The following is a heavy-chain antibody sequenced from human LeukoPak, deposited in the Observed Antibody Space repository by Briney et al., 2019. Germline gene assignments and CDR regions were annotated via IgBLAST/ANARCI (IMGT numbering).Heavy chain of an antibody. V-gene: IGHV1-2*02. CDR2: INPNSGGT. J-gene: IGHJ4*02. CDR3: ATSPVRGVITYFDY. CDR1: GYTFTGYY. Sequence: ASVKVSCKASGYTFTGYYMHWVRQAPGQGLEWMGWINPNSGGTNYAQKFQGRVTMTEDTSTDTAYMELSSLRSEDTAVYYCATSPVRGVITYFDYWGQGTLVTVSS. D-gene: IGHD3-10*01.